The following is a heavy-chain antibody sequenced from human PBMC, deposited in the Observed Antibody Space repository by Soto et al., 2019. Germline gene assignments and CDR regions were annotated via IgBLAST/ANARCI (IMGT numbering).Heavy chain of an antibody. CDR2: IVPNVGTV. CDR1: GGTLSSFINYP. CDR3: ARRDTSGFFRYFDN. V-gene: IGHV1-69*06. D-gene: IGHD3-3*01. J-gene: IGHJ4*02. Sequence: QMQLVQSGAEVKKPGSSVKVSCKASGGTLSSFINYPINWVRQAPGQGLEWMGGIVPNVGTVNYAQKLQGRVTITADKSTGTAYMELSSLRSEDTALYYCARRDTSGFFRYFDNWGQGTLVTVSS.